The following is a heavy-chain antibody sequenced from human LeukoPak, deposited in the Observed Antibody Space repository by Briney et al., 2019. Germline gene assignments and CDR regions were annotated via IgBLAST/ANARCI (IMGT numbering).Heavy chain of an antibody. CDR2: IYDTGST. CDR1: GDSIGGGDFY. D-gene: IGHD2-2*02. V-gene: IGHV4-30-2*01. CDR3: ARHRYCSSTSCYKAGFDY. Sequence: PSETLSLTCTVSGDSIGGGDFYWSWIRQPPGKGLEWLGYIYDTGSTYYNPFLNGRVTISVDTSKNQFSLKLSSVTAADTAVYYCARHRYCSSTSCYKAGFDYWGQGTLVTVSS. J-gene: IGHJ4*02.